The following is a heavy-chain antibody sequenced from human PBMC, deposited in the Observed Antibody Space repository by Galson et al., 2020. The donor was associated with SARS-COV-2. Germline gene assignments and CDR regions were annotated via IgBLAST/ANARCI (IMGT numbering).Heavy chain of an antibody. CDR3: ARDYGDYSQAFDI. J-gene: IGHJ3*02. D-gene: IGHD4-17*01. CDR2: IARRGRST. V-gene: IGHV3-23*01. Sequence: GESLKISCAASGFSFSNYGMSWVRQAPGKGLEWVSDIARRGRSTNYADSVRGRFTISRDDSQNVLFLQMNSLGVEDTAEYYCARDYGDYSQAFDIWGQGTMVTVSS. CDR1: GFSFSNYG.